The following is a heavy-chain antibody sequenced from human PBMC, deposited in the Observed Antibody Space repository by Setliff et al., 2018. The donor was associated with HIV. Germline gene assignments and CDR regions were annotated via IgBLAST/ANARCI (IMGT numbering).Heavy chain of an antibody. CDR1: GYSISSGYY. V-gene: IGHV4-38-2*01. CDR3: ARHANTVTTVFVDYFDY. CDR2: IYQTGVT. J-gene: IGHJ4*02. Sequence: SETMSLTCAVSGYSISSGYYWGWIRQPPGKGLEWIGSIYQTGVTYYNPSLKSRVTISVDTSKNQFSLNLSSVTAADTAIYYCARHANTVTTVFVDYFDYWGQGTLVTVSS. D-gene: IGHD4-17*01.